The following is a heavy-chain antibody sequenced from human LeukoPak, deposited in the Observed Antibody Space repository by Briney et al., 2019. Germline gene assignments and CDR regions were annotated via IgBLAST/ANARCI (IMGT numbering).Heavy chain of an antibody. J-gene: IGHJ4*02. CDR1: GYSISSGYY. CDR3: AAANSAAGTFDY. D-gene: IGHD6-13*01. CDR2: IYHSGST. V-gene: IGHV4-38-2*01. Sequence: SETLSLTCAVSGYSISSGYYWGWIRQPPGKGLEWIGSIYHSGSTYYNPSLKSRVTISVDTSKNQFSLKLSSVTAADTAVYYCAAANSAAGTFDYWGQGTLVTVSS.